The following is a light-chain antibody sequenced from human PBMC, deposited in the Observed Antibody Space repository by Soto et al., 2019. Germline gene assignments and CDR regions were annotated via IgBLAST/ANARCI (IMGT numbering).Light chain of an antibody. J-gene: IGLJ2*01. CDR3: QTWGTGIVV. Sequence: QSVLTQSPSASASLGASVKLTCTLSSGHSSYAIAWHQQQPEKGPRYLMKLNSDGSHSKGDGIPDRFSGSSSGAERYLTISGRQSEDEADYYCQTWGTGIVVFGGGTQLTVL. CDR2: LNSDGSH. V-gene: IGLV4-69*01. CDR1: SGHSSYA.